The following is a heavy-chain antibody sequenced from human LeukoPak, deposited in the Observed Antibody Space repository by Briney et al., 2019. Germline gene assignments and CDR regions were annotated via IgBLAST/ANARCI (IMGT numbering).Heavy chain of an antibody. Sequence: GGSLRLSCAVSGFRVTNDYMNWVRQAPGKGLEWVAVISYDGSNKYYADSVKGRFTISRDNSKNTLYLQMNSLRAEDTAVYYCARDRRGYADYWGQGTLVTVSS. D-gene: IGHD5-12*01. CDR3: ARDRRGYADY. J-gene: IGHJ4*02. CDR2: ISYDGSNK. CDR1: GFRVTNDY. V-gene: IGHV3-30-3*01.